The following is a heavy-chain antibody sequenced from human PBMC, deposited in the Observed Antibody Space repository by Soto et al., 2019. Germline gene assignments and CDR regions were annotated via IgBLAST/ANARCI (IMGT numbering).Heavy chain of an antibody. CDR1: GGSISSSSYY. CDR3: ERVLLRFGELFGIDP. J-gene: IGHJ5*02. V-gene: IGHV4-39*01. D-gene: IGHD3-10*01. Sequence: PSETLSLTCTVSGGSISSSSYYWGWIRQPPGKGLEWIGSIYYSGSTYYNPSLKSRVTISVDTSKNQFSLKLSSVTAADTAVYYCERVLLRFGELFGIDPWGQGTLVTVSS. CDR2: IYYSGST.